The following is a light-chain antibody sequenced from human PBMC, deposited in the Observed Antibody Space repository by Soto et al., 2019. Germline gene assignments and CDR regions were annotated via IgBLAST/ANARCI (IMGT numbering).Light chain of an antibody. CDR1: QSISSW. Sequence: DIQIAECPSTLSASVVDRVTITCRASQSISSWLAWYQQKPGKAPNLLIYDVSNLESGVPSRFSGSGSGTEFTLTISSLQADDFATYYCQQYNGYSPWTFAQGTKVDIK. J-gene: IGKJ1*01. V-gene: IGKV1-5*01. CDR3: QQYNGYSPWT. CDR2: DVS.